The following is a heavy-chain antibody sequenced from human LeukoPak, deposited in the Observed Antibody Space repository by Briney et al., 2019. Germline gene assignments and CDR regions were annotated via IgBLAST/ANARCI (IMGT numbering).Heavy chain of an antibody. V-gene: IGHV3-15*01. Sequence: GGSLRLSCAASGFTFSNAWMSWVRQAPGKGLEWVGRIKTKIEGATTDYAAPVKGRFTISRDDSKNTVYLQMNSLKTEDTAVYYCTIDSNSGWTEYWGQGTLVTVSS. CDR1: GFTFSNAW. CDR3: TIDSNSGWTEY. J-gene: IGHJ4*02. D-gene: IGHD6-19*01. CDR2: IKTKIEGATT.